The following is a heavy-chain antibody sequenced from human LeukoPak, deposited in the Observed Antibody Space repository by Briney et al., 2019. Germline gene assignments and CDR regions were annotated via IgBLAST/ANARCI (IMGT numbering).Heavy chain of an antibody. V-gene: IGHV1-69*13. CDR1: GGTFSSYA. CDR2: IIPIFGTA. J-gene: IGHJ4*02. Sequence: ASVKVSCKASGGTFSSYAISWVRQVPGQGLEWMGGIIPIFGTANYVQKFQGRVTITADESTSTAYMELSSLRSEDTAVYYCARGGAIAALGSSVDYWGQGTLVTVSS. CDR3: ARGGAIAALGSSVDY. D-gene: IGHD6-13*01.